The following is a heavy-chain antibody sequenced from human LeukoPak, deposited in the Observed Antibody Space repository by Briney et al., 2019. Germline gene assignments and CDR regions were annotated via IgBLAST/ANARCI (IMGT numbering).Heavy chain of an antibody. J-gene: IGHJ3*02. CDR3: ARGSRFGVVERDAFDI. CDR2: ISISSNYI. CDR1: GFTFSRYS. Sequence: GGSLGLSCAASGFTFSRYSMNWVRQAPGKGLEWVSSISISSNYIYYTDSVKGRVTISRDNAKTSLYLQMNSLRAEDTAVYYCARGSRFGVVERDAFDIWGQGTMVTVSS. D-gene: IGHD3-3*01. V-gene: IGHV3-21*01.